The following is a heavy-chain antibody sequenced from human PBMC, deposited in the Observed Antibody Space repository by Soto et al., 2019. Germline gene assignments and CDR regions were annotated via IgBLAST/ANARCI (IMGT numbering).Heavy chain of an antibody. V-gene: IGHV4-31*03. Sequence: PSETLSLTCTVFGGSISSSGYYWNWVRQHPGKDLEWIGYMHYSGNANYNPSLRSRITISLDTSKNQFSLKLSSVTAADTAVYYCARVLDFDFWSGYYRGYYFDYWGQGTLVTVSS. CDR2: MHYSGNA. J-gene: IGHJ4*02. CDR1: GGSISSSGYY. D-gene: IGHD3-3*01. CDR3: ARVLDFDFWSGYYRGYYFDY.